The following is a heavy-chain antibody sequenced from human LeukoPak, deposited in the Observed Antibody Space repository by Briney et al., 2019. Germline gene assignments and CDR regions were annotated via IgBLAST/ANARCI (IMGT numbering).Heavy chain of an antibody. J-gene: IGHJ6*03. D-gene: IGHD6-13*01. CDR2: INTNTGNP. Sequence: ASVKVSCKASGYTFTSYAMNWVRQAPGQGLEWMGWINTNTGNPTYAQGFTGRFVFSLDTSVSTAYLQISSLKAEDTAVYYCAREYSSSWPYYYYYMDVWGKGTTVTVSS. V-gene: IGHV7-4-1*02. CDR3: AREYSSSWPYYYYYMDV. CDR1: GYTFTSYA.